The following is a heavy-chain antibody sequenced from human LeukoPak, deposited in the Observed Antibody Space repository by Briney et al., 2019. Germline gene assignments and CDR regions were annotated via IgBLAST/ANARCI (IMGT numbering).Heavy chain of an antibody. CDR2: IYYSGST. V-gene: IGHV4-39*01. J-gene: IGHJ4*02. CDR1: GGSISSGSYY. Sequence: SETLSLTCTVSGGSISSGSYYWDWNRQPPGKGLEWIGAIYYSGSTNYSPSLKSRVTISIDTSKNQFSLRLTSVTAADTAVYYCARHRIPDALASAFGCWGQGTLVTVSS. CDR3: ARHRIPDALASAFGC. D-gene: IGHD2-2*01.